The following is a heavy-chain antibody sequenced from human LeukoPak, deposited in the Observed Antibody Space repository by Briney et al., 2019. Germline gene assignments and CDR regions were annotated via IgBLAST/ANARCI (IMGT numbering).Heavy chain of an antibody. D-gene: IGHD5-18*01. J-gene: IGHJ4*02. CDR3: ARGGAAMAYY. V-gene: IGHV3-74*01. Sequence: GGSLRLSCSASGXXFSSYWMHWVRQAPGKGLVWVSRINSDGSSTSYADSVKGRFTISRDNAKNTLYLQMNSLRAEDTAVYYCARGGAAMAYYWGQGTLVTVSS. CDR2: INSDGSST. CDR1: GXXFSSYW.